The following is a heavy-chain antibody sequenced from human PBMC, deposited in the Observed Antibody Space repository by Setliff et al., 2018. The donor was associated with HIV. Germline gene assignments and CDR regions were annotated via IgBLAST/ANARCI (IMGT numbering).Heavy chain of an antibody. Sequence: ASVKVSCKASGYIFTDYYMHWVRQAPGQELGWMGRINPNSGGKNYAQKYQGRVTMTRDTSISTAYMEMSGLRSEDTAVYYCANGGPGGQFGYWGQGTLVTVSS. CDR1: GYIFTDYY. J-gene: IGHJ4*02. D-gene: IGHD3-16*01. CDR3: ANGGPGGQFGY. V-gene: IGHV1-2*06. CDR2: INPNSGGK.